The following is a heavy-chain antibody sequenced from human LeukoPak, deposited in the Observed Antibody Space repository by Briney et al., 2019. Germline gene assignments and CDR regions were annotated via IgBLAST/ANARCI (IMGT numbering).Heavy chain of an antibody. CDR3: AKGAYPYGSGSYSKPPPIDY. CDR1: GFTFSSYG. D-gene: IGHD3-10*01. V-gene: IGHV3-30*02. J-gene: IGHJ4*02. CDR2: IRYDGSNK. Sequence: GGSLRLSCAASGFTFSSYGMHWVRQAPGKGLEWVAFIRYDGSNKYYADSVKGRFTISRDNSKNTLYLQMNSLRAEDTAVYYCAKGAYPYGSGSYSKPPPIDYWGQGTLVTVSS.